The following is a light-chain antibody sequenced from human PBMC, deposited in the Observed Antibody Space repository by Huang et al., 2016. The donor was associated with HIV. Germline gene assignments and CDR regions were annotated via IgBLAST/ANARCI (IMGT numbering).Light chain of an antibody. CDR2: DST. CDR1: QSISSY. V-gene: IGKV1-39*01. CDR3: QQTYITPLT. Sequence: DIQMTQSPSSLSASVGDRVTITCRASQSISSYLNWYQQTPGKDPNVLIYDSTSLQSGVPSRFSGSGAGTDFTLTINNLQPEDSATYYCQQTYITPLTFGQGTKLEIK. J-gene: IGKJ2*01.